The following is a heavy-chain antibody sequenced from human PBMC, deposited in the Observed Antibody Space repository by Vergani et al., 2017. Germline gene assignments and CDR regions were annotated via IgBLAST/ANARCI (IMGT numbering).Heavy chain of an antibody. CDR2: IYSGGST. D-gene: IGHD2-15*01. CDR3: AGQRSIGINNAFDI. Sequence: EVQLVESGGGVVQPGRSLRLSCAASGFTFSSYGMHWVRQAPGKGLEWVSVIYSGGSTYYADSVKGRFTISRDNSKNTLYLQMNSLRAEDTAVYYCAGQRSIGINNAFDIWGQGTMVTVSS. CDR1: GFTFSSYG. J-gene: IGHJ3*02. V-gene: IGHV3-66*04.